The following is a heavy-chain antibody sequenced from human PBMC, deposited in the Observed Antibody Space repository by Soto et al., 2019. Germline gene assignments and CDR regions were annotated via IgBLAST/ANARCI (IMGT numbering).Heavy chain of an antibody. J-gene: IGHJ4*02. CDR3: ASTAGADYTFDY. CDR2: IYYRGNT. CDR1: GGSITSSSYY. Sequence: SETLSLTCAVSGGSITSSSYYWGWIRQAPGRGLEWIGTIYYRGNTYYNPSLESRVTISADTSKNQLSLNLRSVTAADTAVYYCASTAGADYTFDYWGQGILVTVSS. D-gene: IGHD4-4*01. V-gene: IGHV4-39*01.